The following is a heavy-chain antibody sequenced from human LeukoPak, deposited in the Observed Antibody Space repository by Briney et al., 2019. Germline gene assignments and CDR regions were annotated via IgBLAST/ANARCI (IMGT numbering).Heavy chain of an antibody. J-gene: IGHJ6*02. V-gene: IGHV1-2*02. CDR3: TRVRGALGSDYGMDV. Sequence: ASVKVSCKASGYTFTGYYMHWVRQTPGQGLEWMGWINPNSGGTNYAQKFQGRVTMTRDTSTNTAYMELTSLRSDDTAVYYCTRVRGALGSDYGMDVWGQGTTVTVSS. CDR2: INPNSGGT. CDR1: GYTFTGYY. D-gene: IGHD7-27*01.